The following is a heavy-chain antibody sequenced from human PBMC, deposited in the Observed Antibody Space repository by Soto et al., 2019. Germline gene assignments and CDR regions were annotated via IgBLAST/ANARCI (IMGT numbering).Heavy chain of an antibody. Sequence: SETLSLTCTVSGASISSSYWSWIRQSPGKGLEWIGYVHYSGSTKYNPSLNSRVTLSIDTSKNQFSLKLISVAAADTAVYYCARGYYDSRGQSNTFDVWGQGTMVTVSS. CDR1: GASISSSY. V-gene: IGHV4-59*01. CDR3: ARGYYDSRGQSNTFDV. J-gene: IGHJ3*01. CDR2: VHYSGST. D-gene: IGHD3-22*01.